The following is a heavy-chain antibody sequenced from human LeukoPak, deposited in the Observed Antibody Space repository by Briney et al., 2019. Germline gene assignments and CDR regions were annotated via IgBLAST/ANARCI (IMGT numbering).Heavy chain of an antibody. J-gene: IGHJ4*02. CDR2: MRQDGSEI. D-gene: IGHD1-26*01. CDR1: GFSFNVQT. V-gene: IGHV3-7*01. Sequence: GGSLRLSCAASGFSFNVQTMSWVRQAPGKGLDWVASMRQDGSEIYYVDSVKGRFTISRDNPKNSLYLQMNSLRAEDTAVYYCAKGGATRGRFENWGQGTLVTVSS. CDR3: AKGGATRGRFEN.